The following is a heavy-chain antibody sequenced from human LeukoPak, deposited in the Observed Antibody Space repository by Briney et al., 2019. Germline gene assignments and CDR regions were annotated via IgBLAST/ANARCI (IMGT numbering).Heavy chain of an antibody. V-gene: IGHV3-21*01. CDR1: GFTFSSYS. J-gene: IGHJ4*02. Sequence: PGGSLRLSCAASGFTFSSYSMNWVRQAPGKGLEWASSISGSSVYIYYADSVQGRFTISRDNAKKSLFLQMNSLRAEDTAVYYCVRAMEMTTIGPGYWGQGTLVTVSS. CDR3: VRAMEMTTIGPGY. D-gene: IGHD5-24*01. CDR2: ISGSSVYI.